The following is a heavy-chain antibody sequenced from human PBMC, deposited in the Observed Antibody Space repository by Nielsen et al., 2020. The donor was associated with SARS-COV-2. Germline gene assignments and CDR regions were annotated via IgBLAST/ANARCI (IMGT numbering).Heavy chain of an antibody. V-gene: IGHV4-61*08. CDR1: GGSISSGGYY. CDR2: IYYTGST. D-gene: IGHD2-15*01. J-gene: IGHJ6*03. CDR3: AGSYYGGGGYFQNYYNYPMDV. Sequence: SETLSLTCTVSGGSISSGGYYWSWIRQHPGKGLEWIGYIYYTGSTSSNPSLKSRVSISVDKSKNQFSLRLRSVTAADTAVYYCAGSYYGGGGYFQNYYNYPMDVWGEGTTVTVSS.